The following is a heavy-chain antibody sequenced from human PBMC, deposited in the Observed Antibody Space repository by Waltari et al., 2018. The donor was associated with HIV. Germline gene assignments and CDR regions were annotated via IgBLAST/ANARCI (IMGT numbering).Heavy chain of an antibody. CDR2: INHSGST. J-gene: IGHJ4*02. Sequence: QVQLQQWGAGLLKPSETLSLTCAVYGGSFSGYYWSWIRQPPGKGLEWIGEINHSGSTNYNPSLKSRVTISVDTSKNQFSLKLSSVTAADTAVYYCARGWKAIWGSYPRRRFDYWGQGTLVTVSS. CDR3: ARGWKAIWGSYPRRRFDY. D-gene: IGHD3-16*02. V-gene: IGHV4-34*01. CDR1: GGSFSGYY.